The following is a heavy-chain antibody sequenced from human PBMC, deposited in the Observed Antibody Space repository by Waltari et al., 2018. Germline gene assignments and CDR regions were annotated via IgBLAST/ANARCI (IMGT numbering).Heavy chain of an antibody. V-gene: IGHV3-74*01. CDR2: VKYDGTET. CDR3: ARSDYTDF. D-gene: IGHD3-16*01. Sequence: VQLVESEGGLVQPGGSLRLSCIASGFPLSGYWMHWVRQAPGKGLVWVSRVKYDGTETTYADSVKGRFTSSRDNARNTLYLQMNSLRAEDTAVYYCARSDYTDFWGLGTLVTVSS. CDR1: GFPLSGYW. J-gene: IGHJ4*02.